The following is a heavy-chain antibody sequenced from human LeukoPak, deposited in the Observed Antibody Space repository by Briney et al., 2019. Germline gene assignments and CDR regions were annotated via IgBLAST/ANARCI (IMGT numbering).Heavy chain of an antibody. V-gene: IGHV3-48*04. CDR1: GFTFSSYS. J-gene: IGHJ3*02. D-gene: IGHD3-22*01. CDR3: ARPPGWLLPLGAFDI. CDR2: ISSSSTI. Sequence: PGGSLRLSCAASGFTFSSYSMNWVRQAPGKGLEWVSYISSSSTIYYADSVKGRFTISRDNAKNSLYLQMNSLRAEDTAVYYCARPPGWLLPLGAFDIWGQGTMVTVSS.